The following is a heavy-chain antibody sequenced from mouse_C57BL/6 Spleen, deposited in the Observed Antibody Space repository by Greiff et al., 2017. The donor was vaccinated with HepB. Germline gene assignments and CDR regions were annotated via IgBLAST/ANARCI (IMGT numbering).Heavy chain of an antibody. Sequence: EVKLVESGGGLVQPKGSLKLSCAASGFTFNTYAMHWVRQAPGKGLEWVARIRSKSSNYATYYADSVKDRFTISRDDSQSMLYLQMNNLKTEDTAMYYCVRHYGSRRGSLYWYFDVWGTGTTVTVSS. CDR2: IRSKSSNYAT. V-gene: IGHV10-3*01. CDR3: VRHYGSRRGSLYWYFDV. D-gene: IGHD1-1*01. J-gene: IGHJ1*03. CDR1: GFTFNTYA.